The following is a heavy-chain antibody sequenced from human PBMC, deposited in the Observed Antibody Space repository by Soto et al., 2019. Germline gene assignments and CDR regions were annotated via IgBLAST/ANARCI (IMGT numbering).Heavy chain of an antibody. CDR1: GFSLSTSGVG. Sequence: QITLKESGPTLVKPTQTLTLTCTFSGFSLSTSGVGVGWIRQPPGKALEWLALIYWDDDKRYSPSLKSRLTIXKXTXINQVVLTMTNMDPVDTATYYCAHSSGIAAPPDFDYWGQGTLVTVSS. CDR2: IYWDDDK. D-gene: IGHD6-6*01. J-gene: IGHJ4*02. V-gene: IGHV2-5*02. CDR3: AHSSGIAAPPDFDY.